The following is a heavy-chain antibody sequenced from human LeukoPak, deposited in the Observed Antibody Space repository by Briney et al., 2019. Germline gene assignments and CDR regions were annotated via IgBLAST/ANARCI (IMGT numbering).Heavy chain of an antibody. Sequence: SETLSLTCTVSGGSISSYYWSWIRQPPGKGLEWIGYIYYSGSTDYNPSLKSRVTISVDTSKNQFSLKLSSVTAADTAVYYCARVVESCSSTSCYAGYFQHWGQGTLVTVSS. V-gene: IGHV4-59*01. J-gene: IGHJ1*01. CDR1: GGSISSYY. CDR3: ARVVESCSSTSCYAGYFQH. D-gene: IGHD2-2*01. CDR2: IYYSGST.